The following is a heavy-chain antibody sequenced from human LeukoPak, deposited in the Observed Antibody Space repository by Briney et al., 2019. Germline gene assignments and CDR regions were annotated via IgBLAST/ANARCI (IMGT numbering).Heavy chain of an antibody. CDR1: GRSFSGYY. CDR2: INHSGST. D-gene: IGHD6-13*01. CDR3: ARGSSIAAAPLGY. J-gene: IGHJ4*02. V-gene: IGHV4-34*01. Sequence: SETLSLTCAVYGRSFSGYYWSWIRQPPGKGLEWIGEINHSGSTNYNPSLKSRVTISVDTSKNQFSLKLSSVTAADTAVYYCARGSSIAAAPLGYWGQGTLVTVSS.